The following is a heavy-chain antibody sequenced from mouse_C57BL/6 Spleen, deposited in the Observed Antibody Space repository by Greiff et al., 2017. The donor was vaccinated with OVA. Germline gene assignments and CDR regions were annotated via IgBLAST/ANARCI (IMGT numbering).Heavy chain of an antibody. CDR2: ISSGGSYT. J-gene: IGHJ1*03. CDR3: ARRWLLGDIDF. CDR1: GFTFSSYG. D-gene: IGHD2-3*01. V-gene: IGHV5-6*01. Sequence: EVQLVQSGGDLVKPGGSLKLSCAASGFTFSSYGMSWVRQTPDKRLEWVATISSGGSYTYYPDSVKGRFTISRDKAKNTLYLQMSSLKSEDTAMYDCARRWLLGDIDFWGTGTTVTVSS.